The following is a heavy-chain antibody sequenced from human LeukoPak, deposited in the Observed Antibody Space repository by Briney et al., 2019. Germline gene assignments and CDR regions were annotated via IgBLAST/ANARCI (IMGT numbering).Heavy chain of an antibody. CDR3: ARGDSYGPFDY. V-gene: IGHV1-18*04. D-gene: IGHD5-18*01. CDR2: ISAYNGNT. J-gene: IGHJ4*02. CDR1: GYTFTGYY. Sequence: ASVKASCKASGYTFTGYYMHWVRQAPGQGLEWMGWISAYNGNTNYAQKLQGRVTMTTDTSTSTAYMELRSLRSDDTAVYYCARGDSYGPFDYWGQGTLVTVSS.